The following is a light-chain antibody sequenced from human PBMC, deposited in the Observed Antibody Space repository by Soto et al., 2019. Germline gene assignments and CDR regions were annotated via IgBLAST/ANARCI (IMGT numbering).Light chain of an antibody. V-gene: IGLV7-46*01. Sequence: QAVVTQEPSLTVSPGGTVTLTCGSSTGAVTSGHYAYWLQQKPGQAPKTLIYDTNNKHSWTPARFSGSLLGGKAALTLSGAQPEDEADYYCLLSFHGASMFVLFGGGTKLTVL. CDR1: TGAVTSGHY. J-gene: IGLJ2*01. CDR2: DTN. CDR3: LLSFHGASMFVL.